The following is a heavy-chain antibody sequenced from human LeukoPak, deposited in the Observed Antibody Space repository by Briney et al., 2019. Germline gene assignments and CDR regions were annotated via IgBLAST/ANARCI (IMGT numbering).Heavy chain of an antibody. Sequence: HPGGSLRLSCAASGFTFSSYAMSWVRQAPGKGLEWVSAISGSGGSTYYADSVKGRFTISRDNSKNTLYLQMNSLRAEDTAVYYCAKHSRREGLPGRGRQIDYFDYWGQGTLVTVSS. CDR2: ISGSGGST. V-gene: IGHV3-23*01. CDR3: AKHSRREGLPGRGRQIDYFDY. J-gene: IGHJ4*02. CDR1: GFTFSSYA. D-gene: IGHD3-3*01.